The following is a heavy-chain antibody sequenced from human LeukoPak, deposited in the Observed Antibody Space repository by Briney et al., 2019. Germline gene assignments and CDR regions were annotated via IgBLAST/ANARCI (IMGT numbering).Heavy chain of an antibody. J-gene: IGHJ4*02. CDR1: GDSLSINSAA. D-gene: IGHD6-19*01. Sequence: SQTLSLTCAISGDSLSINSAAWNWIRQSPSRGLKWLGRTYQRSKWYNDYAVSVKSRITINPDISKNQFSLQLNSVTPEDTAVYYCARSPSPYSSGWYFDYWGQGTLVTVSS. V-gene: IGHV6-1*01. CDR3: ARSPSPYSSGWYFDY. CDR2: TYQRSKWYN.